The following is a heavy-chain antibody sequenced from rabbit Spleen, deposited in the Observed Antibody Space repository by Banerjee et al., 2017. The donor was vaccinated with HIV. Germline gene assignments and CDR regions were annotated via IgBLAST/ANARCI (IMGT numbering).Heavy chain of an antibody. CDR1: GIDFSSYYY. CDR2: IDTGFGST. J-gene: IGHJ4*01. Sequence: QQQLEESGGGLVKPGGTLTLTCKASGIDFSSYYYMCWVRQAPGKGLEWIGCIDTGFGSTYYASWVNGRFTISKTSSTTVTLQMTSLTAADTATYFCARDYAGYAGVGGDDYGFNLWGPGTLVTVS. CDR3: ARDYAGYAGVGGDDYGFNL. D-gene: IGHD4-2*01. V-gene: IGHV1S45*01.